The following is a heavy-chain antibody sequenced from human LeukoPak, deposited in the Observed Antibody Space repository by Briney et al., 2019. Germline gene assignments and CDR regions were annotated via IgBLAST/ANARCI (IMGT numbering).Heavy chain of an antibody. Sequence: SGPTLVKPTQTLTLTCTFSGFSLSTTGVAVGWIRQPPGKAPEWLALIYWDNDRGYSPSLKSRLTITKDTSENQVVLTMPNMDPVDTATYYCAHSPIGTSSGYHYFFDYWGQGTLVTVSS. CDR2: IYWDNDR. CDR3: AHSPIGTSSGYHYFFDY. V-gene: IGHV2-5*02. CDR1: GFSLSTTGVA. D-gene: IGHD3-22*01. J-gene: IGHJ4*02.